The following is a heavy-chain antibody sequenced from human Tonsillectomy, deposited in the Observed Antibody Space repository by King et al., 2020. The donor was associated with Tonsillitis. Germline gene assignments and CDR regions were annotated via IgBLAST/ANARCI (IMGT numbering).Heavy chain of an antibody. J-gene: IGHJ4*02. CDR2: MYTSGSA. CDR3: AGRESTDY. CDR1: GGSINSGSYS. D-gene: IGHD2/OR15-2a*01. V-gene: IGHV4-61*02. Sequence: VQLQESGPGLVKPSQTLSLTCTVSGGSINSGSYSWGWIRQPAGRGLEWIGRMYTSGSANYNPSLKNRATLSVDTSKNQFSLKLSSVTAADTAIYYCAGRESTDYWGQGVLVTVSS.